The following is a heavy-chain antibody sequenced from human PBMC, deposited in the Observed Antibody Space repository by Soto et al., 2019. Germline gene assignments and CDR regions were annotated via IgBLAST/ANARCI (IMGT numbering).Heavy chain of an antibody. J-gene: IGHJ4*02. Sequence: QVKLVESGGGVVQPGRSLRLSCAASGFNVSAYTMHWVRQAPGKGLEWVAVISSDGNHKYYTDSVKGRFTISRDTSTHTLYLQMNSLRAEDTAVYYCARWEQPLFDYWGQGTLVTVSS. CDR1: GFNVSAYT. CDR3: ARWEQPLFDY. V-gene: IGHV3-30-3*01. D-gene: IGHD1-26*01. CDR2: ISSDGNHK.